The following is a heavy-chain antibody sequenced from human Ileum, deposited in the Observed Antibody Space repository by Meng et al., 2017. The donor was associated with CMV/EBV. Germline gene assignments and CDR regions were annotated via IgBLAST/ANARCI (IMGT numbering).Heavy chain of an antibody. CDR1: GFTFSTYA. V-gene: IGHV3-30*04. Sequence: GESLKISCAASGFTFSTYAMHWVRQAPGKGLEWVAVISYDGSNKYYADSVKGRFTISRDNSKNTLYLQMNSLRAEDTSVYYCARDVSGSYGRIYYYYGMDVWGQGTTVTVSS. D-gene: IGHD1-26*01. J-gene: IGHJ6*02. CDR3: ARDVSGSYGRIYYYYGMDV. CDR2: ISYDGSNK.